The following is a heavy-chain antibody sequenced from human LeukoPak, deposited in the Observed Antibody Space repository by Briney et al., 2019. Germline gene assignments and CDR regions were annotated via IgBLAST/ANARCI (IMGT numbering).Heavy chain of an antibody. Sequence: SETLSLTCTVSSYSISSGYYWGWIRQPPGKGLEWIGSVYHSESPYYNPSLKSRVTISVDTPKNQFSLNLNSVTAADTAVYYCARVDPGITGTPTVYWGQGTLVTVSS. J-gene: IGHJ4*02. D-gene: IGHD1-20*01. CDR2: VYHSESP. V-gene: IGHV4-38-2*02. CDR3: ARVDPGITGTPTVY. CDR1: SYSISSGYY.